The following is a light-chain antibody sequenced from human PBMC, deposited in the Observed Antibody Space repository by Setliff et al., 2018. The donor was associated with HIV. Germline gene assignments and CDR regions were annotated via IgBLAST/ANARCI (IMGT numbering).Light chain of an antibody. CDR3: TSYTSSDTYV. Sequence: QSALTQPASVSGSPGQSITISCTGTSSDVGGHNYVSWYQQHPGKAPKLMLYEVIYRPSGVSNRFSGSKSGNTASLTISGLQAEDEGTYYCTSYTSSDTYVFGTGTKVTVL. CDR1: SSDVGGHNY. CDR2: EVI. V-gene: IGLV2-14*01. J-gene: IGLJ1*01.